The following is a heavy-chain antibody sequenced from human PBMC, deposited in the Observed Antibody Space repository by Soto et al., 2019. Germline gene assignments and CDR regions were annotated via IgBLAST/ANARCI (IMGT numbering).Heavy chain of an antibody. D-gene: IGHD2-2*01. CDR3: ARSSSSGDV. CDR1: GFSFGSYV. CDR2: VTTSSGSR. Sequence: PGGSLRLSCAASGFSFGSYVVNWVRQAPGKGLEWVSSVTTSSGSRNYADSVRGRFTISRDNAKNSLFLLMNSLRADDTAVYYCARSSSSGDVWGQGTTVTVSS. J-gene: IGHJ6*02. V-gene: IGHV3-21*01.